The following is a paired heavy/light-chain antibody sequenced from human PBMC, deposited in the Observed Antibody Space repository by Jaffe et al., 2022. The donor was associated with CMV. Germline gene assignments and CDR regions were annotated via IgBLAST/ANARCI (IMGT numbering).Light chain of an antibody. CDR3: QQRKGWPPLT. J-gene: IGKJ4*01. Sequence: EVVLTQSPATLSLSPGERATLSCRASQSVGSHLAWYQQRPGQAPRLLIYEASNRATGIPARFSGSGSGTDFTLTISSLEPEDFAVYYCQQRKGWPPLTFGGGTEVEIK. V-gene: IGKV3-11*01. CDR2: EAS. CDR1: QSVGSH.
Heavy chain of an antibody. CDR1: GYTLTSYH. CDR2: MNPSAGST. CDR3: ARPYCNNIGCSDGNGAMDV. D-gene: IGHD2-8*01. V-gene: IGHV1-46*01. Sequence: QVQLVQSGAEVKKPGAPVKVSCKASGYTLTSYHIHWVRRAPGQGLEWMGVMNPSAGSTIYAQNFQGRVTMTGDTSTSTAYMELSSLRSEDTAVYYCARPYCNNIGCSDGNGAMDVWGQGTTVTVSS. J-gene: IGHJ6*02.